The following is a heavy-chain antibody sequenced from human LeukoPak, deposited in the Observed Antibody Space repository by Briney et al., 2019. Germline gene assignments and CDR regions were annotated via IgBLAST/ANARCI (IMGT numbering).Heavy chain of an antibody. D-gene: IGHD2-15*01. Sequence: PSETLSLTFTVSGGSISSGDYYWDWIRQPPGKGPEWIGYIYNSGRTSYNPSLKSRVTISVDTSKNQFSLKLSSVTAADTAVYYCAWHGYSSCWSHLYWGEGTGVTVSS. J-gene: IGHJ4*02. CDR1: GGSISSGDYY. CDR2: IYNSGRT. CDR3: AWHGYSSCWSHLY. V-gene: IGHV4-30-4*01.